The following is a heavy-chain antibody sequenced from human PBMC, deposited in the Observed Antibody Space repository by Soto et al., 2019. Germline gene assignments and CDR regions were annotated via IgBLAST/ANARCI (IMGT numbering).Heavy chain of an antibody. CDR2: IYYSGRT. CDR1: CGSIRDYF. CDR3: AIVGGDDFGDSGGFDY. D-gene: IGHD4-17*01. J-gene: IGHJ4*02. V-gene: IGHV4-59*01. Sequence: QVQLQESGTGLVKPSETLSLTCTVYCGSIRDYFWTWIRQPPGKGLEWIGYIYYSGRTKYNTSLKSRVAISVDTSKNHFSMQLSSVTAADAAVYYCAIVGGDDFGDSGGFDYWGQGTLVNVSS.